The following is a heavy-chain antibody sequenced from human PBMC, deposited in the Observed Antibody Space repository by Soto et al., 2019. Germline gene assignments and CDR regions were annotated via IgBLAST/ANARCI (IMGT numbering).Heavy chain of an antibody. CDR2: ISGSGGST. V-gene: IGHV3-23*01. CDR3: AKDQVTIFGVVIPDFFDC. J-gene: IGHJ4*02. D-gene: IGHD3-3*01. CDR1: GFTYSNYA. Sequence: PGGSLRLSCAASGFTYSNYAMSWVRQAPGKGLEWVSAISGSGGSTYYADSVKGRFTISRDNSKNTLYLQMNSLRAEDTAVYYCAKDQVTIFGVVIPDFFDCWGPGTLVTVSS.